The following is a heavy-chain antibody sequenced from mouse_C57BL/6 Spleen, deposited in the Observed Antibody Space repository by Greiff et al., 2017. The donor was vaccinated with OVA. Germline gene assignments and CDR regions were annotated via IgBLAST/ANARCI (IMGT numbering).Heavy chain of an antibody. J-gene: IGHJ1*03. V-gene: IGHV5-4*03. Sequence: DVKLVESGGGLVKPGGSLKLSCAASGFTFSSYAMSWVRQTPEKRLEWVATISDGGSYTYYPDNVKGRFTISRDNAKNNLYLQMSHLKSEDTAMYYCERDDGSSYVDWYFDVWGTGTTVTVSS. CDR3: ERDDGSSYVDWYFDV. CDR1: GFTFSSYA. D-gene: IGHD1-1*01. CDR2: ISDGGSYT.